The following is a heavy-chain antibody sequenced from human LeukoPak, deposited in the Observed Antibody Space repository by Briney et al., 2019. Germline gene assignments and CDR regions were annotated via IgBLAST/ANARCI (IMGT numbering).Heavy chain of an antibody. CDR3: ARAVSGRFDY. CDR2: IYYSGST. D-gene: IGHD6-19*01. Sequence: PSETLSLTCTVSGGSISSYYWSWIRQPPGKGLEWTGYIYYSGSTNYNPSLNSRVTISVDTSKNQSSLRLSSVTAADTAIYYCARAVSGRFDYWGQGTLVTVSS. J-gene: IGHJ4*02. CDR1: GGSISSYY. V-gene: IGHV4-59*08.